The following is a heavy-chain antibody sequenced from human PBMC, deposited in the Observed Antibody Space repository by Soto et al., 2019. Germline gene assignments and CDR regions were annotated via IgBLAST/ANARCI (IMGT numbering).Heavy chain of an antibody. V-gene: IGHV3-15*01. CDR1: XFTFNNAW. CDR3: VTDLKSGTERGKFDY. J-gene: IGHJ4*02. D-gene: IGHD1-26*01. Sequence: EVXLXXSXXVLVXPGXXLXXXCVASXFTFNNAWMSWVRQAPGXGLEWVGRIKPNPDGGTGDYAAPVKSXFTXXXXXXXXXXXXXMNSLKIEDTAVYYCVTDLKSGTERGKFDYWGQXTLVTVSS. CDR2: IKPNPDGGTG.